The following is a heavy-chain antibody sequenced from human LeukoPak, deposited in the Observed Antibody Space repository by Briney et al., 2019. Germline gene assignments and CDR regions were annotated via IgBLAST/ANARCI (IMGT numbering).Heavy chain of an antibody. CDR2: ISVSGGST. CDR1: GFTFSSYG. Sequence: GGTLRLSCAASGFTFSSYGMIWVRQAPGKGLEWVSGISVSGGSTYVADSVKGRVTVSRDNSKNTLYLQMNSLRADDPAVYYCAKDRPTVYSSSWLHFLDSWGQGTLVTVSS. D-gene: IGHD6-13*01. V-gene: IGHV3-23*01. CDR3: AKDRPTVYSSSWLHFLDS. J-gene: IGHJ4*02.